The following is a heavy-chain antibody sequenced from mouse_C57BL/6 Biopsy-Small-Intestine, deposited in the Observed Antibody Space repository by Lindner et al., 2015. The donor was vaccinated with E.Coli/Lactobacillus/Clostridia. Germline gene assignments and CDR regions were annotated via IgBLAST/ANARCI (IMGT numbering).Heavy chain of an antibody. J-gene: IGHJ4*01. Sequence: VQLQESGPELVKPGASVKISCEASGYTFTDYCIHWVKQRPGQGLEWIGWIHPQSGNTKYNEKLKGKATLTLDTSSTTAYIQLNSLTSEDSAVYFCARSGNYVRGAMDYWGQGTSVTVSS. CDR1: GYTFTDYC. CDR3: ARSGNYVRGAMDY. V-gene: IGHV1-84*01. D-gene: IGHD2-1*01. CDR2: IHPQSGNT.